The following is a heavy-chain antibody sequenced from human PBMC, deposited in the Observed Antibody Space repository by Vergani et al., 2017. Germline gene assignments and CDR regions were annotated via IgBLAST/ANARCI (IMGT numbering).Heavy chain of an antibody. CDR1: GGSISSYY. CDR3: VRGFCSNGVCYTGKFDY. CDR2: IYYSGST. V-gene: IGHV4-59*01. Sequence: QVQLQESGPGLVKPSETLSLTCTVSGGSISSYYWSWIRQPPGKRLEWIGYIYYSGSTNYNPSLKSRVTISVDTSKNQFSLKLSYVTAADTAVYYCVRGFCSNGVCYTGKFDYWGQGTLVTVSS. D-gene: IGHD2-8*01. J-gene: IGHJ4*02.